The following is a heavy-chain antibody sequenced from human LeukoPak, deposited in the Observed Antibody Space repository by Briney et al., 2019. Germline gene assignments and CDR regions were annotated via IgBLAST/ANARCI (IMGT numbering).Heavy chain of an antibody. D-gene: IGHD6-13*01. CDR3: ARGPSVAAAGVDY. Sequence: MASVTLSLTSTVWAVSISSFFRSWLPQRPGKGLVWVGGVYTSGSTNYNPSLNSRVTMSVDTFNNQFSLKLSSVTAADTAVYYCARGPSVAAAGVDYWGQGTLVTVSS. CDR2: VYTSGST. J-gene: IGHJ4*02. CDR1: AVSISSFF. V-gene: IGHV4-4*07.